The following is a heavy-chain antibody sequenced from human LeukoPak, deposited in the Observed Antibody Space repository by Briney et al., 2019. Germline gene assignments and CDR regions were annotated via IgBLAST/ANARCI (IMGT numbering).Heavy chain of an antibody. CDR1: GFTFDDFG. J-gene: IGHJ6*03. CDR2: INWNGGST. D-gene: IGHD3-22*01. V-gene: IGHV3-20*04. CDR3: ARERYYDSSGYYYLDV. Sequence: GGSLRLSCAASGFTFDDFGMSWVRQAPGKGLEWVSGINWNGGSTDYADSVKGRFTISRDNAKNSLYLQMNSLRAEDTAFYYCARERYYDSSGYYYLDVWGKGTTVTVTS.